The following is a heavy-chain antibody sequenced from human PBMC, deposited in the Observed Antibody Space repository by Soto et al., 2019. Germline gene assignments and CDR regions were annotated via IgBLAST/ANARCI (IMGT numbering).Heavy chain of an antibody. V-gene: IGHV2-5*02. D-gene: IGHD6-19*01. CDR1: GFSLSTNGEA. CDR3: AHSQYSSGLYQYFQH. J-gene: IGHJ1*01. CDR2: IYWDDDK. Sequence: LVTPTQPLTLTCTFSGFSLSTNGEAVGWIRQPPGKALEWLALIYWDDDKRYSPSLKTRLTITKDTSKNQVVLTMTNMDPVDTATYFFAHSQYSSGLYQYFQHWGQGTLVTVSS.